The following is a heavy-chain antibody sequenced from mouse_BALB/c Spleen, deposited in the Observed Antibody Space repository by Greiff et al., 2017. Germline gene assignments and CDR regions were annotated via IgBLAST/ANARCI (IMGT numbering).Heavy chain of an antibody. Sequence: QVQLQQSGAELVRPGSSVKISCKASGYAFSSYWMNWVKQRPGQGLEWIGQIYPGDGDTNYNGKFKGKATLTADKSSSTAYMQLSSLTSEDSAVYFCARNWEKAWFAYWGQGTLVTVSA. CDR1: GYAFSSYW. D-gene: IGHD4-1*01. J-gene: IGHJ3*01. CDR3: ARNWEKAWFAY. CDR2: IYPGDGDT. V-gene: IGHV1-80*01.